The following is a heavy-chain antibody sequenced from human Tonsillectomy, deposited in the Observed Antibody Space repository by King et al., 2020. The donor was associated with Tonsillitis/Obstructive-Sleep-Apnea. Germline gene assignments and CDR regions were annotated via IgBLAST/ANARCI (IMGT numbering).Heavy chain of an antibody. D-gene: IGHD4-23*01. CDR1: GGTFSSYA. CDR3: AREVYGNSRWHGLDV. CDR2: FIPIFGIA. J-gene: IGHJ6*02. Sequence: VQLVESGAEVKKPGSSVKVSCKASGGTFSSYAISWVRQAPGQGLEWMGGFIPIFGIANYAQKFQGRVTITADKSTSTAYMELSSLTSEDTAVYYCAREVYGNSRWHGLDVWGQGTTVTVSS. V-gene: IGHV1-69*17.